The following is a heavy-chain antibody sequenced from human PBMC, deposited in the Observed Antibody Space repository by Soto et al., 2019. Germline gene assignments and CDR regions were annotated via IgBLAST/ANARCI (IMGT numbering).Heavy chain of an antibody. D-gene: IGHD3-3*01. V-gene: IGHV2-5*02. CDR1: GFSLTTSGVG. Sequence: QITLNESGPTVVKPAEPLTLTCTFSGFSLTTSGVGVGWIRQSPGKAPEWLALIYWEDDKRYSASLKSRLTITKETSKNQVVLTMASVDPADTATYYCAHRILRTVFGLVTTTAIYFDFWGQGTPVVVSS. CDR2: IYWEDDK. J-gene: IGHJ4*02. CDR3: AHRILRTVFGLVTTTAIYFDF.